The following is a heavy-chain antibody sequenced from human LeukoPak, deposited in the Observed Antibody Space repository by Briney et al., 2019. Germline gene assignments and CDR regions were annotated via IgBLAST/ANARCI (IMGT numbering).Heavy chain of an antibody. Sequence: GTSLRLSCAVSGFTMNNFGMHWVGQAPGKGLEWVAVIWYDGSQRHYMDSVKGRFAISRENSMNTLSLQMNGLRVEDTAVYYCVRGADMNYNFEISFYFYSWGQGALVIVSS. D-gene: IGHD3-3*01. J-gene: IGHJ4*02. CDR3: VRGADMNYNFEISFYFYS. CDR1: GFTMNNFG. V-gene: IGHV3-33*01. CDR2: IWYDGSQR.